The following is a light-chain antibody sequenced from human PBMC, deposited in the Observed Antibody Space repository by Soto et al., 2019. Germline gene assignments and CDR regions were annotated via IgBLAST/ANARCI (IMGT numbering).Light chain of an antibody. CDR2: ATS. Sequence: DIQMTQSPSAMSASVGDRVTITCRASQGIGNVLTWFQQKPGKAPKRLIYATSSLQDGVPARFSGTGSGTEFTLTISSLQPEDFATYYCLQHASYPFTFGGGTKVEIK. J-gene: IGKJ4*01. CDR1: QGIGNV. CDR3: LQHASYPFT. V-gene: IGKV1-17*03.